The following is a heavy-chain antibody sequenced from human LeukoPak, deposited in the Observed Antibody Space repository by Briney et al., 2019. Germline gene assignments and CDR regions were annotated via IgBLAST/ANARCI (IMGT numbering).Heavy chain of an antibody. V-gene: IGHV4-59*01. CDR1: NDSIKDYY. Sequence: SETLSLTCTVSNDSIKDYYWNWIRQPPGKGLEWIGFISNSGSTNYNPSLKSRVTISIDTSKRQFSLRLSSVTAADTAVYYCARYEVGSSWAQAFDMWGQGTKVTVSS. CDR2: ISNSGST. CDR3: ARYEVGSSWAQAFDM. D-gene: IGHD6-13*01. J-gene: IGHJ3*02.